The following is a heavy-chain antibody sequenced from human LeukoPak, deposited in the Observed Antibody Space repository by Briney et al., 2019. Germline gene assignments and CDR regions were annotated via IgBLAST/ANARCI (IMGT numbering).Heavy chain of an antibody. Sequence: GGSLRLSCGASGFTFSSYAMSWVRQAPGKGLEWVSAIGNSGGDTYYADSVKGRFTISRDNSRNTLYLQMDSLRAEDTAVYYCVKDFGRIVVASSMWGQGTLVTVSS. D-gene: IGHD6-19*01. CDR3: VKDFGRIVVASSM. CDR1: GFTFSSYA. CDR2: IGNSGGDT. V-gene: IGHV3-23*01. J-gene: IGHJ4*02.